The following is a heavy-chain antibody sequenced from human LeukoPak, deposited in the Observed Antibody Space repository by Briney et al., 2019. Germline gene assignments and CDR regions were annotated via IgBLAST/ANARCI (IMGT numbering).Heavy chain of an antibody. CDR3: ARGVAVMVTATPHFDY. CDR1: GESFSGHF. V-gene: IGHV4-34*01. CDR2: IKHSGST. Sequence: SETLSLTCAVYGESFSGHFWTWIRQPPGKGLEWIGEIKHSGSTNYNPSLKSRVTMSLDTSKNEFSLKLTSVTAADAAVYFCARGVAVMVTATPHFDYWGQGTLVTVSS. J-gene: IGHJ4*02. D-gene: IGHD2-15*01.